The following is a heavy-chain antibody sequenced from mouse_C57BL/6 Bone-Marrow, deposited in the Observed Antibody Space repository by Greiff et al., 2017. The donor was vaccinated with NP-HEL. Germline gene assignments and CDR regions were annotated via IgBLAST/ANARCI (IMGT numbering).Heavy chain of an antibody. Sequence: QVQLQQSGPELVRPGASVKISCKAPGYTFTSHWMQWVRQRPGQGLEWIGEIFPGSGSTYYNEKFKGKATLTVDHSSSTAYLQHTSLTSEDSAVYFWARGESPFAYWGQGTLVTVSA. CDR2: IFPGSGST. CDR1: GYTFTSHW. CDR3: ARGESPFAY. J-gene: IGHJ3*01. V-gene: IGHV1-56*01.